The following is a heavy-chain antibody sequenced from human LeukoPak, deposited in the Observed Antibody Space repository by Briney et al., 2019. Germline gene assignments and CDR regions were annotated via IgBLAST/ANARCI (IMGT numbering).Heavy chain of an antibody. CDR1: GGSISSYY. CDR3: ASLQGYDILTGYYSPDYGMDV. Sequence: SETLSLTCTVSGGSISSYYWSWIRQPPGKGLEWIGYIYYSGSTNYNPSLKSRVTISVDTSKNQFSLKLSSVTAADTAVYYCASLQGYDILTGYYSPDYGMDVWGQGTTVTVSS. V-gene: IGHV4-59*12. D-gene: IGHD3-9*01. CDR2: IYYSGST. J-gene: IGHJ6*02.